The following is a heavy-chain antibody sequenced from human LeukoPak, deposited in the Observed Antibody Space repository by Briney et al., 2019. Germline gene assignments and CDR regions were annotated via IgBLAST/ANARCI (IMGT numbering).Heavy chain of an antibody. CDR1: GGSISSYY. V-gene: IGHV4-59*08. J-gene: IGHJ4*02. Sequence: SETLSLTCTVSGGSISSYYWSWIRQPPGKGLEWIGYIYYSGTTNYNPSLKSRVTISVDTSKNQFSLKLSSVTAADTAVYYCARLEAVAYSIDYWGQGTLVTVSS. D-gene: IGHD6-19*01. CDR3: ARLEAVAYSIDY. CDR2: IYYSGTT.